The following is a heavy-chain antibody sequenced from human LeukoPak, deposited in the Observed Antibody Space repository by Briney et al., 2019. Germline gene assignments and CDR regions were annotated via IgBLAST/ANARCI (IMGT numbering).Heavy chain of an antibody. V-gene: IGHV1-18*04. CDR1: GYTLTSYG. D-gene: IGHD5-12*01. J-gene: IGHJ4*02. CDR2: ISAYNGNT. CDR3: ARNPLPLYSGYDYLFDY. Sequence: ASVKVSCKASGYTLTSYGISWVRQAPGQGLEWMGWISAYNGNTNYAQKLQGRVTMTTDTSTSTAYMELRSLRSDDTAVYYCARNPLPLYSGYDYLFDYWGQGTLVTVSS.